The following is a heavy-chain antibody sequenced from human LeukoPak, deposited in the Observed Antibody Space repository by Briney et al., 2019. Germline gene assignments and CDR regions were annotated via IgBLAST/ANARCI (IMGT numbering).Heavy chain of an antibody. V-gene: IGHV5-51*01. D-gene: IGHD2-15*01. CDR1: GYRFTSCW. J-gene: IGHJ4*02. Sequence: GESLKISCKGSGYRFTSCWIGWVRQMPGKALDWMAILSRSSRHTRYSPSFQGQVTISADKSISTAYLQWSSLKASNTAMYYCARLSCRSGGSCYLDYWGQGTLVTVSS. CDR2: LSRSSRHT. CDR3: ARLSCRSGGSCYLDY.